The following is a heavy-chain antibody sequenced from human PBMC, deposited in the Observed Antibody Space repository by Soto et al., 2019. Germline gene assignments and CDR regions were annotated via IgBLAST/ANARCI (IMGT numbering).Heavy chain of an antibody. V-gene: IGHV4-31*03. D-gene: IGHD5-12*01. Sequence: PSETLSLTCTVSGGSISSASYYWSWIRQHPGKDLEWIGYIHYSGSTYYNPSLKSRVTISLDTSKNQFSLRLSSVTAADTAMYYCARARLRAVYAFDIWGQGTMVTVSS. J-gene: IGHJ3*02. CDR1: GGSISSASYY. CDR3: ARARLRAVYAFDI. CDR2: IHYSGST.